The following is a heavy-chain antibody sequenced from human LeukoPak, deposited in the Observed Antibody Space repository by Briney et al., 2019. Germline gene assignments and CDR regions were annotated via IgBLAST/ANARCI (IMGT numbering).Heavy chain of an antibody. CDR1: GFTFSNYA. Sequence: GGSLRLSCAASGFTFSNYALHWVRQAPGKGLEWVAVISYDDTNKYYVDSVKGRFTISRDNSKNTLYLQMNSLRAEDTSVYYCARGRVSSSTWYSTYYYYFYMDVWGKGTTVTVSS. D-gene: IGHD1-1*01. J-gene: IGHJ6*03. CDR3: ARGRVSSSTWYSTYYYYFYMDV. V-gene: IGHV3-30*04. CDR2: ISYDDTNK.